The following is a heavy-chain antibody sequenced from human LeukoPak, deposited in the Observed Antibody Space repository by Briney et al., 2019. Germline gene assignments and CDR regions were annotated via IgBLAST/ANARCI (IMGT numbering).Heavy chain of an antibody. J-gene: IGHJ4*02. CDR2: IRSNSDGGTI. CDR3: AKDSRRVGYDFWSEPVDY. D-gene: IGHD3-3*01. Sequence: GGSLRLSCATSGFTFSNAWMNWVRQAPGKGLEWVGRIRSNSDGGTIDYAAPVKGRFTLSRDDSKTTLYLQMNSLQTEDTAVYYCAKDSRRVGYDFWSEPVDYWGQGTLVTVSS. V-gene: IGHV3-15*07. CDR1: GFTFSNAW.